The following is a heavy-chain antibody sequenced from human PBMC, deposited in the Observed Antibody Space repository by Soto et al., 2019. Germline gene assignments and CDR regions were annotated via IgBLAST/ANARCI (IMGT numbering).Heavy chain of an antibody. J-gene: IGHJ4*02. Sequence: EVPLVESGGGLVKPGGSLRLSCAASGFTFFNAWMSWVRQAPGKGLEWVGRIKSKTDGGTTDYTAPVKGRFTISRDDSKNTLYLQMNSLKTEDTAVYYCTSSFLFYFGTSGFDYWGQGTLVTVSS. CDR1: GFTFFNAW. CDR3: TSSFLFYFGTSGFDY. CDR2: IKSKTDGGTT. D-gene: IGHD3-22*01. V-gene: IGHV3-15*01.